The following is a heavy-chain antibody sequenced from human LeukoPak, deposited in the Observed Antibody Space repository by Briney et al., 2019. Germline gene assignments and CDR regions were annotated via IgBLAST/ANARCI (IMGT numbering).Heavy chain of an antibody. Sequence: PVKVSCKASGGTFSIYAISWVRQAPGQGLEWMGGIIPIFGTANYAQKFQGRVTITADESTSTAYMELSSLRSEDTAVYYCARDPEYYCSGGSCHSYWGQGTLVTVSS. CDR2: IIPIFGTA. J-gene: IGHJ4*02. V-gene: IGHV1-69*01. D-gene: IGHD2-15*01. CDR1: GGTFSIYA. CDR3: ARDPEYYCSGGSCHSY.